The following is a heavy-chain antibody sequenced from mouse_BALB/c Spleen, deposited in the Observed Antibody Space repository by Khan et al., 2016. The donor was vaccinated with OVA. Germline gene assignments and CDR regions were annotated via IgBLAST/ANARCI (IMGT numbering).Heavy chain of an antibody. Sequence: EVELVESGGGFMQPGGSLKLSCATSGFTFTAYSMYWVRQTPERRLEWVAYISNRGTPPYYPAIVRGRFTISRDNATNTLYTQMRLLKSERTTLSSCASDGDGGGLAYLCQATLVTVSS. CDR3: ASDGDGGGLAY. J-gene: IGHJ3*01. CDR2: ISNRGTPP. D-gene: IGHD1-1*02. CDR1: GFTFTAYS. V-gene: IGHV5-12*02.